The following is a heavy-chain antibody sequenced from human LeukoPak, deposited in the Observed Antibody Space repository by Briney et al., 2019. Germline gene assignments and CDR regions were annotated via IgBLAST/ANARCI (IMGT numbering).Heavy chain of an antibody. J-gene: IGHJ4*02. CDR3: ARSVPGYSSGWYDY. CDR1: GYTFTSYG. Sequence: GASVKVSCKASGYTFTSYGISWVRQAPGQGLEWMGWISAYNGNTNYAQKLQGRVTMTTDTSTSTAYMELRSLRSDDTAVYYCARSVPGYSSGWYDYWGQGTLVTVSS. V-gene: IGHV1-18*01. CDR2: ISAYNGNT. D-gene: IGHD6-19*01.